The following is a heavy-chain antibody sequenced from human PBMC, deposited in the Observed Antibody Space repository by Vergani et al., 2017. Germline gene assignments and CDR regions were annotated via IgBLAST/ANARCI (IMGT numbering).Heavy chain of an antibody. V-gene: IGHV3-72*01. CDR1: GFTFNSYY. D-gene: IGHD3-3*01. Sequence: EVQLVESGGGLVQPGGSLRLSCEASGFTFNSYYMSWVRQAPGKGLEWVARTRNKARGYSTDYAASVRGRFIVSRDASGKSVSLQMTRLRIDDTAVYFCARTLKFLDMDVWGKGTTVTVSS. CDR3: ARTLKFLDMDV. J-gene: IGHJ6*04. CDR2: TRNKARGYST.